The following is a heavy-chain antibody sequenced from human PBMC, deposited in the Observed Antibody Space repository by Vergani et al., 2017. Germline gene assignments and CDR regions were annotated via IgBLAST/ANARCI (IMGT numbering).Heavy chain of an antibody. CDR1: GFTFSSYA. Sequence: QVQLVESGGGVVQPGRSLRLSCAASGFTFSSYAMHWVRQAPGKGLEWVAVISYDGSNKYYADSVKGRFTITRDNSKNTLSLQMNSLRAEDAAVYYCARSGGVDRGGPFLVVTAPHYWGEGSLVTV. CDR2: ISYDGSNK. D-gene: IGHD2-21*02. CDR3: ARSGGVDRGGPFLVVTAPHY. V-gene: IGHV3-30-3*01. J-gene: IGHJ4*02.